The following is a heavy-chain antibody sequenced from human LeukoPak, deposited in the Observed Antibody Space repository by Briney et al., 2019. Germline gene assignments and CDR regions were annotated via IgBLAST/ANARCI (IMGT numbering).Heavy chain of an antibody. V-gene: IGHV1-18*01. CDR1: GYTFTSYG. Sequence: GASVKVSCKASGYTFTSYGISWVRQAPGQGLEWMGWISAYNGNTNYAQKLQGRVTMTTDTSTSTAYMELRSLRSDDTAVYYCARTRASRYGSGSYYNVPGWCNWLDPWGQGSLVTVSS. D-gene: IGHD3-10*01. CDR3: ARTRASRYGSGSYYNVPGWCNWLDP. J-gene: IGHJ5*02. CDR2: ISAYNGNT.